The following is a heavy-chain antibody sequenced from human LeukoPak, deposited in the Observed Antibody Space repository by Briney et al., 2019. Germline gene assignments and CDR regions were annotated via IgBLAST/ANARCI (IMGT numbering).Heavy chain of an antibody. CDR1: GCSFTSYW. D-gene: IGHD2-15*01. V-gene: IGHV5-51*01. CDR2: IYPGDSDS. CDR3: ARQYCSGGSCYASFDY. J-gene: IGHJ4*02. Sequence: AGASLQISCKGSGCSFTSYWIGWGRQMPGKGLEWRGIIYPGDSDSRYSASFQGQLTISADKSISTAYLQWSRLKASDTAMYYCARQYCSGGSCYASFDYWGQGTLVTVSS.